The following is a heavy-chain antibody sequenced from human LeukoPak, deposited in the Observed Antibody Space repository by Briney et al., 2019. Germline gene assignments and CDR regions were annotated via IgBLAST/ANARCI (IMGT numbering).Heavy chain of an antibody. CDR3: ARGVVGATTGWYFDL. CDR1: GFTFSNYG. D-gene: IGHD1-26*01. Sequence: GGSLRLSCAASGFTFSNYGMHWVRQAPAKGLERVAVIWSDESNKYYADSVKGRFTISRDNFKNTLYLHMNRLRAEDTTVYYCARGVVGATTGWYFDLWGRGTLVTVSS. CDR2: IWSDESNK. V-gene: IGHV3-33*01. J-gene: IGHJ2*01.